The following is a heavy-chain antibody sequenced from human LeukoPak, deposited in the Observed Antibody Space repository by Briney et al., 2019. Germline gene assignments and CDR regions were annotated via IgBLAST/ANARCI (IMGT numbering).Heavy chain of an antibody. J-gene: IGHJ4*02. D-gene: IGHD6-19*01. V-gene: IGHV3-23*01. CDR1: GFTFSTFA. Sequence: PGGSLRLSCAASGFTFSTFAMSWVRQAPGKGLEWVSTITSNAANSYYADSVKGRFAISRDNSNDALYLQMNSLRAEDTAVYYCAKRYSSGWYNFDHWGQGTLVTVSS. CDR2: ITSNAANS. CDR3: AKRYSSGWYNFDH.